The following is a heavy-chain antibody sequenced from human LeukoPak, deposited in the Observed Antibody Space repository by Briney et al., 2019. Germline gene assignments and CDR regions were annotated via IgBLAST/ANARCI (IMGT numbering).Heavy chain of an antibody. D-gene: IGHD2-15*01. V-gene: IGHV3-11*04. CDR1: FTFRDDN. CDR2: ISSSGSTI. CDR3: ARDAYGSQTVLL. Sequence: FTFRDDNRVCLGRPRGKKIKWVSYISSSGSTIYYADSVKGRFTISRDNAKNSLYLQMNSLRAEDTAVCYCARDAYGSQTVLLWGQGTLVTVSS. J-gene: IGHJ4*02.